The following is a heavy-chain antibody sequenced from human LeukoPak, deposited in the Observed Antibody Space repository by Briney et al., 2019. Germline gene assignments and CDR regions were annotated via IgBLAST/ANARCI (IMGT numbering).Heavy chain of an antibody. Sequence: SETLSLTCTVSGYSISSGYYWGWIRQPPGKGLEWIGSIYHSGSTYYNPSLKSRVTMSVDTSKNQFSLKLSSVTAADTAVYYCARAGELRYYYMDVWGKGTTVTVSS. J-gene: IGHJ6*03. V-gene: IGHV4-38-2*02. CDR2: IYHSGST. CDR1: GYSISSGYY. CDR3: ARAGELRYYYMDV. D-gene: IGHD1-26*01.